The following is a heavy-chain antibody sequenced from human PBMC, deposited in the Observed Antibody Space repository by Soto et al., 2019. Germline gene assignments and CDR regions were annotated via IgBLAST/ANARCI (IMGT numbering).Heavy chain of an antibody. D-gene: IGHD5-18*01. CDR3: AKDHGNTAMVTNWFDP. CDR2: ISGSGGST. Sequence: GGSLRLSCAASGFTFSSYAMSWVRQAPGKGLEWVSAISGSGGSTYYADSVKGRFTISRDNSKNTLYLQMNSLRAEDTAVYYCAKDHGNTAMVTNWFDPWGQGTLVTVSS. CDR1: GFTFSSYA. V-gene: IGHV3-23*01. J-gene: IGHJ5*02.